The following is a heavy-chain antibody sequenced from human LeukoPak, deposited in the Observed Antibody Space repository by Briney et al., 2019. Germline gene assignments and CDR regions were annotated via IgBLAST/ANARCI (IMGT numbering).Heavy chain of an antibody. V-gene: IGHV1-8*01. CDR3: ARAPHQPGDAFDI. D-gene: IGHD2-2*01. CDR1: GYTFTSYD. Sequence: ASVTVSCKAAGYTFTSYDIDWVRQAPGQGLEWMGWMNPNSDNTGYAQKFQGRVTMTRNTSISTAYMELSSLRSEDTAVHYGARAPHQPGDAFDIWGQGTMVTDSS. J-gene: IGHJ3*02. CDR2: MNPNSDNT.